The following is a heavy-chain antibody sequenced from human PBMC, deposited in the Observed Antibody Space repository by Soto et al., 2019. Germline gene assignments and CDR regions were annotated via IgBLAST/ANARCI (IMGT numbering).Heavy chain of an antibody. CDR3: ARSTVTSLTVGYGMDV. J-gene: IGHJ6*02. CDR1: GGSISSGGYS. V-gene: IGHV4-30-2*01. CDR2: IYHSGST. D-gene: IGHD4-17*01. Sequence: QLQLQESGSGLVKPSQTLSLTCAVSGGSISSGGYSWSWIRQPPGKGLEWIGYIYHSGSTYYNPSLKSRVTISVDRSKNQFSLKLSSVTAADTAVHYCARSTVTSLTVGYGMDVWGQGTTVTVSS.